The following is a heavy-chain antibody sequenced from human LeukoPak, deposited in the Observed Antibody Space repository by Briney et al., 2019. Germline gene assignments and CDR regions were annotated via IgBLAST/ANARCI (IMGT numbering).Heavy chain of an antibody. D-gene: IGHD1-26*01. CDR3: ARGHPIVGATTPIYMDV. CDR2: INHSGST. V-gene: IGHV4-34*01. J-gene: IGHJ6*03. Sequence: TSETLSLTCAVYGGSFSGYYWSWIRQPPGKGLEWIGEINHSGSTKYNPSLKSRVTISVDTSKNQFSLKLNSVTAADTAVYYCARGHPIVGATTPIYMDVWGKGTTVTVSS. CDR1: GGSFSGYY.